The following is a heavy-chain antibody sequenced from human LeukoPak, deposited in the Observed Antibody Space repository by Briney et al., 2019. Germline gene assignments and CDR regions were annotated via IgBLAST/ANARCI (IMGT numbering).Heavy chain of an antibody. Sequence: GGSLRLSCTDSGLTFCRYAMSWVRQAPGKGLEWVSTISHSGVSTYYADSVKGRFTISRGNSKNTLYLQMNSLRAEDTAMYYCASFDYGGHPDAFDIWGQGTMVTVSS. CDR2: ISHSGVST. CDR1: GLTFCRYA. CDR3: ASFDYGGHPDAFDI. V-gene: IGHV3-23*01. J-gene: IGHJ3*02. D-gene: IGHD4-23*01.